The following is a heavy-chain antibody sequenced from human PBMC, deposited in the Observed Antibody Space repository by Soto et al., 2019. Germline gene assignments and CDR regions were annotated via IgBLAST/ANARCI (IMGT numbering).Heavy chain of an antibody. CDR3: ARDAFLNSRGAYFDP. V-gene: IGHV3-30-3*01. CDR1: GFTFSTYA. J-gene: IGHJ5*02. D-gene: IGHD3-9*01. CDR2: ISYTGANQ. Sequence: QVRLVESGGGAVQPGDSLRLSCDAPGFTFSTYALHWVRQAPGKGLEWVAFISYTGANQYYADSVQGRFTVSRDNSKNVAALQMTSLKPEASAVYYCARDAFLNSRGAYFDPWGQGTLVTVSS.